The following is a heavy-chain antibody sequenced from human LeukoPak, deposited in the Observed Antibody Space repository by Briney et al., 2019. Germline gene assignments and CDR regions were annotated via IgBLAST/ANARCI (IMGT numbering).Heavy chain of an antibody. D-gene: IGHD3-10*01. J-gene: IGHJ4*02. CDR3: ARAPITMVRGVALYYFDY. CDR2: IIPIFGTA. Sequence: SVKVSCKASGGTFSSYAIGWVRQAPGQGLEWMGGIIPIFGTANYAQKFQGRVTIATDESTSTAYMELSSLRSEDTAVYYCARAPITMVRGVALYYFDYWGQGTLVTVSS. CDR1: GGTFSSYA. V-gene: IGHV1-69*05.